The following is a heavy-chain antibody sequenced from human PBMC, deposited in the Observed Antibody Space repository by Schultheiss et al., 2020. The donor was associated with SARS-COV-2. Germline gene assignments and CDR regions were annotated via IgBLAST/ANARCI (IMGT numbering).Heavy chain of an antibody. J-gene: IGHJ3*02. D-gene: IGHD5-18*01. CDR1: GFTFSDYY. CDR3: ARDRGIQLWPGDAFDI. Sequence: GESLKISCAASGFTFSDYYMSWIRQAPGKGLEWVSYISSSSSYIYYADSVKGRFTISRDNSKNTLYLQMNSLRADDTAVYYCARDRGIQLWPGDAFDIWGQGTMVTVSS. CDR2: ISSSSSYI. V-gene: IGHV3-11*06.